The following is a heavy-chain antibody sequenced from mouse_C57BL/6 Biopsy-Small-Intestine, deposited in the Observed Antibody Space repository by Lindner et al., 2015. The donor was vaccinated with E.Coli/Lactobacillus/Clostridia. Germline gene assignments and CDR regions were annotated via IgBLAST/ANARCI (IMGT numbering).Heavy chain of an antibody. CDR1: GYAFSSYI. CDR2: INPFNGDT. J-gene: IGHJ3*01. V-gene: IGHV1-4*01. Sequence: SVKVSCNTSGYAFSSYIITWLRQAPGQGLEWVGWINPFNGDTDYTQKLQGRVSMTTDTSTTTAYMELRSLRSDDTAVYYCAIAGATRVDGFFDYWGQGTLVT. CDR3: AIAGATRVDGFFDY. D-gene: IGHD1-1*02.